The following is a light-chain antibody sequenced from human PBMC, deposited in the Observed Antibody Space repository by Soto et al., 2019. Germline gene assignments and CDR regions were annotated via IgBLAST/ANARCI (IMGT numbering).Light chain of an antibody. CDR2: KAS. CDR3: HQYVGWWP. V-gene: IGKV1-5*03. J-gene: IGKJ1*01. Sequence: DIQMTQSASSLAASLGDRVTITFRASQSVRTWLAWYQQKPGKAPKLLIYKASSLESGVPSRFSGTGSGTEFTLTISSLQPDDFATYYCHQYVGWWPFGQGTKVDIK. CDR1: QSVRTW.